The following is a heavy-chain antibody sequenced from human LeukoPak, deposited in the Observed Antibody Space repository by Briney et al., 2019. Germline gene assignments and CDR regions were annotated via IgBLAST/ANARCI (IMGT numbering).Heavy chain of an antibody. Sequence: SVRASCKASGGTFSSDAISWVRQAPGQGLEWMGGIIPIFGTASDAQKFQGRVTITTDESTSTAYMELSSLRSEDTAVYYCASSSNWNYIMAYWGQGTLVTVSS. CDR3: ASSSNWNYIMAY. CDR2: IIPIFGTA. J-gene: IGHJ4*02. V-gene: IGHV1-69*05. CDR1: GGTFSSDA. D-gene: IGHD1-7*01.